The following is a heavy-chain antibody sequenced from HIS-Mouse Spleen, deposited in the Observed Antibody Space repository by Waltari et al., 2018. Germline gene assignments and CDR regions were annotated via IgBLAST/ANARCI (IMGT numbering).Heavy chain of an antibody. D-gene: IGHD6-13*01. CDR3: AREIPYSSSWYDWYFDL. V-gene: IGHV4-39*07. Sequence: QLQLQESGPGLVKHSETLSLTCTVSGGSISISSYYWGWIRQPPGKGLEWIGSIYYSGSTYYNPSLKSRVTISVDTSKNQFSLKLSSVTAADTAVYYCAREIPYSSSWYDWYFDLWGRGTLVTVSS. J-gene: IGHJ2*01. CDR1: GGSISISSYY. CDR2: IYYSGST.